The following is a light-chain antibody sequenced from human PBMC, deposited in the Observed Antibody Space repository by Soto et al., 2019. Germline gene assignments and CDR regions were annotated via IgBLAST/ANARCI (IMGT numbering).Light chain of an antibody. CDR3: QHFDDSLT. Sequence: PGERATLSCRASQSVDRSTLAWYQQKPGQAPRLLISGASKRATGTPDRFSGSGSGTDFTLTISRLEPEDFAVYYCQHFDDSLTFGGGTKVEIK. CDR2: GAS. CDR1: QSVDRST. V-gene: IGKV3-20*01. J-gene: IGKJ4*01.